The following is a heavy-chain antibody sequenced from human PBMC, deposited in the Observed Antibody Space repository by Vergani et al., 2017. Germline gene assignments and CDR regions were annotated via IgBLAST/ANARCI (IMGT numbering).Heavy chain of an antibody. Sequence: EVQLLESGGGLVQPGGSLRLSCAASGFTFSSYAMSWVRQAPGKGREWVSAISGSGGSTYYADSVKGRFTISRDNSKNTLYLQMNSLRAEDTAVYYCAKGLNYYGSGSYDYWGQGTLVTVSS. D-gene: IGHD3-10*01. V-gene: IGHV3-23*01. CDR2: ISGSGGST. J-gene: IGHJ4*02. CDR1: GFTFSSYA. CDR3: AKGLNYYGSGSYDY.